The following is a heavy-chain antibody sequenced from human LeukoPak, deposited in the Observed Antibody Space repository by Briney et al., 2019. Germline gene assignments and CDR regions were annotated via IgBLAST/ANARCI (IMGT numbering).Heavy chain of an antibody. CDR1: GYTFTDYY. V-gene: IGHV1-69*13. Sequence: SVKVSCKASGYTFTDYYIHWVRQAPGQGLEWMGGIIPIFGTANYAQKFQGRVTITADESTSTAYMELSSLRSEDTAVYYCARDLRGGSGSYYNVVFSGWGQGTLVTVSS. J-gene: IGHJ4*02. D-gene: IGHD3-10*01. CDR2: IIPIFGTA. CDR3: ARDLRGGSGSYYNVVFSG.